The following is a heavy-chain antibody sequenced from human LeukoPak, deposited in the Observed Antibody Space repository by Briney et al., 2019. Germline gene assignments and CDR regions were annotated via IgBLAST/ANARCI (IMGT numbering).Heavy chain of an antibody. D-gene: IGHD2-2*02. Sequence: SETLSLTCTVSGGSISSYYWSWIRQPAGKGLEWIGRIYTSGSTNYNPSLKCRVTMSVDTSKNQFSLKLSSVTAADTAVYYCARDQREDIVVVPAAIRYYYYMDVWGKGTTVTVSS. CDR3: ARDQREDIVVVPAAIRYYYYMDV. CDR2: IYTSGST. J-gene: IGHJ6*03. V-gene: IGHV4-4*07. CDR1: GGSISSYY.